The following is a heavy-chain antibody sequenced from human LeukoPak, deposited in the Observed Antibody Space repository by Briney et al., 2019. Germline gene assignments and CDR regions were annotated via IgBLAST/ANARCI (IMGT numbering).Heavy chain of an antibody. J-gene: IGHJ4*02. V-gene: IGHV3-33*01. CDR3: AREGVTTSLDC. Sequence: GGSLRLSCAASGFTFSSYGMHWVRQAPGKGLEWVAVIWYDGSNKYYADSVKGRFTISRDNSKNTLYLQMNSLRAEDTAVYYCAREGVTTSLDCWGQGTLVTVSS. D-gene: IGHD4-17*01. CDR1: GFTFSSYG. CDR2: IWYDGSNK.